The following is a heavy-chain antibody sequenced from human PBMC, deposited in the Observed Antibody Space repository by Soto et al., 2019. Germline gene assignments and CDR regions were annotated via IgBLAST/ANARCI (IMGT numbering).Heavy chain of an antibody. CDR2: ISAYNGNT. V-gene: IGHV1-18*01. J-gene: IGHJ4*02. CDR3: ARDQYYYDSSDYSPLDY. Sequence: GASVKGSCKASGYTFTSYGISWVRQAPGQGLEWMGWISAYNGNTNYAQKLQGRVTTTTDTSTSTAYMELRSLRSDDTAVYYCARDQYYYDSSDYSPLDYWGQGTLVIVSA. D-gene: IGHD3-22*01. CDR1: GYTFTSYG.